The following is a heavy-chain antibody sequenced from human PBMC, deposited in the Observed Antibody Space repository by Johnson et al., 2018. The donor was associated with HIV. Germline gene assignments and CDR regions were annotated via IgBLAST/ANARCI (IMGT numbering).Heavy chain of an antibody. CDR1: GFTFSDCA. V-gene: IGHV3-33*06. CDR2: IWADGSNT. D-gene: IGHD5-18*01. CDR3: AKGRSPRIQLRTWAFDI. J-gene: IGHJ3*02. Sequence: QVQLVESGGGLVQPGGSLRLSCAASGFTFSDCAMSWVRQGPGKGLEWVAIIWADGSNTYCADSVKGRFTISRDNSKNTLYLQMDSLRAEDTAVYYCAKGRSPRIQLRTWAFDIWGQGTMVIVSS.